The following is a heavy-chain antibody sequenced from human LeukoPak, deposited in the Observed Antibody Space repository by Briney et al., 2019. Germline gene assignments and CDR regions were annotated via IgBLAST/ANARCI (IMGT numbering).Heavy chain of an antibody. J-gene: IGHJ6*02. D-gene: IGHD3-10*01. CDR1: GYTFTGYY. Sequence: ASVTVSCKSSGYTFTGYYMHWVRQAPSQGLEWMGWSNPNSGGTNYAQKFQDRPIMTRDTSFSKAYMELSRLRSDDTGVYYCARLDYGSGSYFGCYYGMDVWGQGTTVTVSS. V-gene: IGHV1-2*02. CDR2: SNPNSGGT. CDR3: ARLDYGSGSYFGCYYGMDV.